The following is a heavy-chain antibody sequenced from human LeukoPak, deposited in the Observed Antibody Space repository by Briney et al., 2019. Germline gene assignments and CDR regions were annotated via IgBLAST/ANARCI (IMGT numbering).Heavy chain of an antibody. CDR2: IYYSGST. CDR1: GGSISSYY. CDR3: ARGGGGYAFDI. Sequence: SETPSLTCTVSGGSISSYYWSWIRQPPGKGLEWIGYIYYSGSTNYNPSLKSRVTISVDTPKNQFSLKLSFVTAADTAVYCCARGGGGYAFDIWGQGTMVTVSS. V-gene: IGHV4-59*01. D-gene: IGHD3-16*01. J-gene: IGHJ3*02.